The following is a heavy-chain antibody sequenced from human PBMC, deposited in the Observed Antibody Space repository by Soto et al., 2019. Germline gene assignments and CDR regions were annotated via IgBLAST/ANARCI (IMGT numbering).Heavy chain of an antibody. V-gene: IGHV4-34*01. Sequence: SETLSLTCAVYAGSVNSYYWSWRRQPPGKGLEWIGEINHTGGTHYNPSLKSRVTMSVDTSKNQFSLRLSSVTAADTAIYYCATRITVFGLLIPPFDPWCQGTQVTVSS. CDR3: ATRITVFGLLIPPFDP. D-gene: IGHD3-3*01. J-gene: IGHJ5*02. CDR1: AGSVNSYY. CDR2: INHTGGT.